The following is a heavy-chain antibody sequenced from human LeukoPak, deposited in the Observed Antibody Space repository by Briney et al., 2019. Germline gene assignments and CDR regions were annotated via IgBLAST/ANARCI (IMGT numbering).Heavy chain of an antibody. J-gene: IGHJ4*02. V-gene: IGHV3-23*01. CDR3: AQDLKVVLSAPAFDY. D-gene: IGHD2-21*01. Sequence: GGSVSLPSRASVFPLSKLAVRGARQAPGKGLEWVSAISGSGGSTYYADSVKGRFTISRDNSKNTLYLQMNSLRAEDTAVYSSAQDLKVVLSAPAFDYWGQGTLVTVSS. CDR1: VFPLSKLA. CDR2: ISGSGGST.